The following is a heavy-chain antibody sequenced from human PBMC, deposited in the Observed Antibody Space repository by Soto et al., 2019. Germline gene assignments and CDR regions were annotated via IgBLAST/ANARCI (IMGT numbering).Heavy chain of an antibody. CDR2: VYSSGST. CDR1: GDSITSYD. J-gene: IGHJ5*02. D-gene: IGHD2-21*01. Sequence: SETLSLTCTVSGDSITSYDWNWLRQPPGKALEWIGYVYSSGSTNYNPSIKSRVTISVDTSRNQFSLKVNSVTAADTALYYCARRAVVAVTGSLDNWLDPWGQGILVTVSS. V-gene: IGHV4-59*01. CDR3: ARRAVVAVTGSLDNWLDP.